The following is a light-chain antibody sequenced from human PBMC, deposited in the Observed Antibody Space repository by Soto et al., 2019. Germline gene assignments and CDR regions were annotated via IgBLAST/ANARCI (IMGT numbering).Light chain of an antibody. V-gene: IGKV3-15*01. CDR2: GAS. J-gene: IGKJ5*01. CDR1: QTISNSH. Sequence: EIVLTQSPATLSVSPGAIATLSCRASQTISNSHLAWHQQKPGQAPRLLIFGASTRATGIPARFSGSGSGTEFTLTISSLQSEDSAIYYCQQRNIWPPVTFGQGTRLAIK. CDR3: QQRNIWPPVT.